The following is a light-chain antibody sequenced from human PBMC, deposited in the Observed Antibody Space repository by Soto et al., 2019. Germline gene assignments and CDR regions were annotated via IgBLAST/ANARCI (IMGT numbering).Light chain of an antibody. J-gene: IGLJ1*01. Sequence: QSVVTQPASVSGSPGQSVTISCSGSDIGNYNLVSWYQHLPGRAPKLLIFEVTMRPSGISDRFSGSKSASTASLTISGLQSEDEGDYYCSSYTNINTRACVFGTGTKLTVL. V-gene: IGLV2-14*02. CDR1: SDIGNYNL. CDR3: SSYTNINTRACV. CDR2: EVT.